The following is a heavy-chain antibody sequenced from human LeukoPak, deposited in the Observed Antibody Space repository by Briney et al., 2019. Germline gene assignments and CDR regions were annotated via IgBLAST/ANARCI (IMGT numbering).Heavy chain of an antibody. J-gene: IGHJ6*03. CDR3: ARPQITRVTTAADYYYMDV. V-gene: IGHV4-39*01. D-gene: IGHD4-11*01. CDR1: GGSVSSSSYY. CDR2: IYYSGST. Sequence: SETLSLTCTVSGGSVSSSSYYWGWIRQPPGKGLEWIGSIYYSGSTYYNPSLKSRVTISVDTSKNQFSLKLSSVTAADTAVYYCARPQITRVTTAADYYYMDVWGKGTTVTVSS.